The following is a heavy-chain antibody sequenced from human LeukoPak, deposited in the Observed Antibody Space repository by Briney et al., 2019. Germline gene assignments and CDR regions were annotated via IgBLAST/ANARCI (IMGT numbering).Heavy chain of an antibody. Sequence: SETLSLTCTVSGGSISSTSYYWDWIRQPPGKGLEWIGNLWDSGSTHYNPSLKSRVTISVDTSKNQFSLKLSPVTAADTAVYYCAKDWGGSGWYREFDYWGQGTLVTVSS. CDR1: GGSISSTSYY. V-gene: IGHV4-39*02. D-gene: IGHD6-19*01. CDR2: LWDSGST. CDR3: AKDWGGSGWYREFDY. J-gene: IGHJ4*02.